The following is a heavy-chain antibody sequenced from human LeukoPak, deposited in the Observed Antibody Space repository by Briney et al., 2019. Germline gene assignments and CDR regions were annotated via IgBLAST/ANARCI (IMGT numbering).Heavy chain of an antibody. CDR1: GGTFSSYA. CDR3: ARDRSVYYHDSSGYSY. V-gene: IGHV1-69*06. D-gene: IGHD3-22*01. J-gene: IGHJ4*02. CDR2: IIPIFGTA. Sequence: ASVKVSCKASGGTFSSYAISWVRQAPGQGLEWMGGIIPIFGTANYAQKFQGRVTITADKSTSTAYMELSSLRSEDTAVYYCARDRSVYYHDSSGYSYWGQGTLVTVSS.